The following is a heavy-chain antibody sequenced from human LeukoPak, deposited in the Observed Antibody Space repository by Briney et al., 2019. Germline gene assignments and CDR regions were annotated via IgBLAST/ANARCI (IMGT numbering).Heavy chain of an antibody. D-gene: IGHD3-3*01. CDR2: INPNNGDT. CDR1: GYTFIAYY. J-gene: IGHJ4*02. CDR3: ARTMYGVVSNCFDY. Sequence: ASVKVSCRASGYTFIAYYIHWVRQAPGQGLEWMGWINPNNGDTNYAQRFQSRVTMTRDTSSNTAYMELTWLRSDDTAVYYCARTMYGVVSNCFDYWGQGTLVTVSS. V-gene: IGHV1-2*02.